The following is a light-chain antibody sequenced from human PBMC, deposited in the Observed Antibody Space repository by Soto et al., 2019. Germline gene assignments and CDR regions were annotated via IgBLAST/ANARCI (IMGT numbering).Light chain of an antibody. CDR1: QSISSY. CDR3: QQSYSTPYT. Sequence: DIQMTQSPSSLSASVGDRVTITCRASQSISSYLNWYQQKPGKAPKLLIYAASSLQSGVPSRFSGSGSGPDFPLTISSLQPEDCATYYCQQSYSTPYTFGHGTKLEIK. V-gene: IGKV1-39*01. J-gene: IGKJ2*01. CDR2: AAS.